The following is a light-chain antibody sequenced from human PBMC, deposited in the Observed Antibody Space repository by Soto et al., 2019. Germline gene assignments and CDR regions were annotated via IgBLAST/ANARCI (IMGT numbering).Light chain of an antibody. CDR3: QQYNNGPPYT. CDR2: GAS. J-gene: IGKJ2*01. Sequence: EIVMTQSPATLSVSPGERATLSCRASQSVRSTLAWYHQKPGQAPRLLIYGASTRATGIPARFSGSGSGTEFTLTISSLQSEDFAVYYCQQYNNGPPYTFGQGTKLEIK. V-gene: IGKV3-15*01. CDR1: QSVRST.